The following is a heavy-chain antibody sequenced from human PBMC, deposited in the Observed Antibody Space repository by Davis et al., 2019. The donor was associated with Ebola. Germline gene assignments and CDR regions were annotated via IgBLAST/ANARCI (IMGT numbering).Heavy chain of an antibody. D-gene: IGHD6-13*01. Sequence: GESLKISCAASGFTFSSYAMTWVRQAPGKGPEWMAYIKEDGSERHYVDFVKGRFTISRDNAKNSLYLQMNSLRDEDTAVYYCARDLPAAGPWGQGTLVTVSS. CDR2: IKEDGSER. CDR3: ARDLPAAGP. V-gene: IGHV3-7*01. J-gene: IGHJ5*02. CDR1: GFTFSSYA.